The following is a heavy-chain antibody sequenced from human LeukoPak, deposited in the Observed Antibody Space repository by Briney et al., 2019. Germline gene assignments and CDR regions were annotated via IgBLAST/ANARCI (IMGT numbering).Heavy chain of an antibody. J-gene: IGHJ4*02. V-gene: IGHV3-66*01. Sequence: GGSLRLSCAASGFTVSSNYMSWVRQAPGKGLEWVSVIYSGGDTYYADSVKGRFTISRDNSKNTLYLQMNSLRAEDTAVYYCARESGQTSGWYGNNYWGQGTLVTVSS. CDR1: GFTVSSNY. D-gene: IGHD6-19*01. CDR2: IYSGGDT. CDR3: ARESGQTSGWYGNNY.